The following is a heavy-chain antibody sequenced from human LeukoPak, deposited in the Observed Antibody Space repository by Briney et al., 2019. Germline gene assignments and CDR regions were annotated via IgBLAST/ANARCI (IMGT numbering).Heavy chain of an antibody. Sequence: GGSLRLSCAASGFTFSSYSMNWVRQAPGKGLEWVSSISSSSSYIYYADSVKGRFTISRDNAKNSLYLQMNSLRAEDTAVYYCARAQNGDIVVVPAAVGGVYYYYMDVWGKGTTVTVSS. CDR1: GFTFSSYS. J-gene: IGHJ6*03. CDR3: ARAQNGDIVVVPAAVGGVYYYYMDV. CDR2: ISSSSSYI. D-gene: IGHD2-2*01. V-gene: IGHV3-21*01.